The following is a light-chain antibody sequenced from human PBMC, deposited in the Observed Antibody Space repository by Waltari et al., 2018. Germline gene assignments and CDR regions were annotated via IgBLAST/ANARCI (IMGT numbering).Light chain of an antibody. CDR2: KND. CDR1: SSHIGSQY. J-gene: IGLJ3*02. CDR3: ATWDDRLSGWL. V-gene: IGLV1-47*01. Sequence: QSVLTQTPSASGTPGQRVTISFSGSSSHIGSQYVYWYQQPPGTAPKPLIYKNDQRPSGVPDRFSGSKSGTSASLAISGLRSEDEADYYCATWDDRLSGWLFGGGTKLTAL.